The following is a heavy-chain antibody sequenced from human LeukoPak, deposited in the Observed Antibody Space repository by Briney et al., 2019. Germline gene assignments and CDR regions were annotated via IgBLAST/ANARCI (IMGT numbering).Heavy chain of an antibody. D-gene: IGHD3-10*01. CDR2: ISSSSSYI. CDR3: AREGPDYYGSGSYPFDY. V-gene: IGHV3-21*01. J-gene: IGHJ4*02. CDR1: GFTFSGYS. Sequence: GGSLRLSCAASGFTFSGYSMNWVRQAPGKGLEWVSSISSSSSYIYYADSVKGRFTISRDNAKNSLYLQMNSLRAEDTAVYYCAREGPDYYGSGSYPFDYWGQGTLVTVSS.